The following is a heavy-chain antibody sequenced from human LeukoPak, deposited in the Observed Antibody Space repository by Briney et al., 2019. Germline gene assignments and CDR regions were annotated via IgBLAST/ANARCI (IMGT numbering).Heavy chain of an antibody. CDR3: GKKKDSRGGNNCDY. V-gene: IGHV3-23*01. D-gene: IGHD6-19*01. J-gene: IGHJ4*02. CDR2: ISGSGGST. CDR1: GFTLRNYA. Sequence: PGGSLRLSCAASGFTLRNYAMSWVRQAPGKGLEWVSGISGSGGSTYYADSVKGRLAISRDNSKNTLYLQMNSLRAEDTAVYYWGKKKDSRGGNNCDYWGQGTLVT.